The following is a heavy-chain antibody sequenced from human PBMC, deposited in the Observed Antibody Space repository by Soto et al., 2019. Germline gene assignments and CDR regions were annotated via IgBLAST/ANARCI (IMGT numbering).Heavy chain of an antibody. CDR2: IHPSDSHT. Sequence: GESLKISCKGSGYSFPNYWISWVRQVPGKGLEWVGRIHPSDSHTNYSPSFQGHVIISADKSISTAYLQWNSLKAPDTALYYCATHFYAARAYRGEAYWGQGTLVTVSS. D-gene: IGHD3-16*01. CDR3: ATHFYAARAYRGEAY. J-gene: IGHJ4*02. V-gene: IGHV5-10-1*01. CDR1: GYSFPNYW.